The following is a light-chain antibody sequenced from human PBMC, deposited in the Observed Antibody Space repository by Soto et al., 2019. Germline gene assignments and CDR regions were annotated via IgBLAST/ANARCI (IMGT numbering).Light chain of an antibody. Sequence: DIVMTQSPLSLPVTPGEPASISCRSSQSLLHRNGNNYLDWYLQKPGQSPQLLIYLGSNRASGVPDRFSGSGSGTDFTLKISRVEAEDVGDYYCMQALQTPVTFGQGTGLEIK. CDR3: MQALQTPVT. CDR2: LGS. CDR1: QSLLHRNGNNY. V-gene: IGKV2-28*01. J-gene: IGKJ5*01.